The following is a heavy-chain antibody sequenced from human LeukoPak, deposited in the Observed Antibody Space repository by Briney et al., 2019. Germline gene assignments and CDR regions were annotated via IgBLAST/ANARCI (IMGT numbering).Heavy chain of an antibody. D-gene: IGHD3-10*01. J-gene: IGHJ6*03. Sequence: SVKVSCKASGGTFSSYAISWVRQAPGQGLEWMGGIIPIFGTANYAQKFQGRVTITADESTSTAYMELSSLRSEDTAVYYCAGDRYYGSGSYPNYYYYYMDVWGKGTTVTISS. V-gene: IGHV1-69*13. CDR3: AGDRYYGSGSYPNYYYYYMDV. CDR2: IIPIFGTA. CDR1: GGTFSSYA.